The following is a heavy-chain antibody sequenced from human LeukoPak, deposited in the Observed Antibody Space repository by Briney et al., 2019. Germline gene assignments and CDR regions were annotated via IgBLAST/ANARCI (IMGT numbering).Heavy chain of an antibody. V-gene: IGHV3-21*01. D-gene: IGHD5-24*01. J-gene: IGHJ4*02. CDR1: GFTFSSYS. Sequence: PGGSLRLSCAASGFTFSSYSMNWVRQAPGKGLEWVSSISTSSSYIYYADSVKGRFTISRDNAKNSLYLQMNSLRAEDTAVYYCARVGDGYNFGYWGQGTLVTISS. CDR3: ARVGDGYNFGY. CDR2: ISTSSSYI.